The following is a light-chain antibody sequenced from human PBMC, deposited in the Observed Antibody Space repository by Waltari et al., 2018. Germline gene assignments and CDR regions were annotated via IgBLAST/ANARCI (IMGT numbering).Light chain of an antibody. CDR3: QQYGSSLGT. J-gene: IGKJ1*01. Sequence: EIVLTQSPGTLSLSPGERATLSCRASQSVRNSYLAWYRQSPGQAPRLLVYGASSRATGIPDRFSGSGSGTDFTLTISRLEPEDFAVYYCQQYGSSLGTVGQGTKVEFK. CDR1: QSVRNSY. V-gene: IGKV3-20*01. CDR2: GAS.